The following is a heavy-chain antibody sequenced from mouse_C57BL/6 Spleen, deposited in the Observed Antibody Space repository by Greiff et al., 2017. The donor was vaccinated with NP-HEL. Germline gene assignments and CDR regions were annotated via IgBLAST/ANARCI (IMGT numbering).Heavy chain of an antibody. Sequence: QVQLKQSGAELARPGASVKLSCKASGYTFTSYGISWVKQRTGQGLEWIGEIYTRSGNTYYTENFKGKATLTADKSSSTAYMELRSLTSADSAVYFRARGRTTVVATNFDVGGTGITVTV. J-gene: IGHJ1*03. V-gene: IGHV1-81*01. CDR1: GYTFTSYG. CDR3: ARGRTTVVATNFDV. D-gene: IGHD1-1*01. CDR2: IYTRSGNT.